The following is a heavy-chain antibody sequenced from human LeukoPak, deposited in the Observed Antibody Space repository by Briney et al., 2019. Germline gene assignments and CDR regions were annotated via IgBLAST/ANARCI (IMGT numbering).Heavy chain of an antibody. CDR2: VYNSGTT. V-gene: IGHV4-59*02. D-gene: IGHD4-11*01. CDR3: ARGRRAQTSGRQYYYYYYGMDV. Sequence: KPSETLSLTCTVSGGFATYYGWSWIRQPPGKGLEWIGFVYNSGTTKCNPSLKSRVTISVDKSRNHFSLNLSSVTAADTAVYYCARGRRAQTSGRQYYYYYYGMDVWGQGTTVTVSS. J-gene: IGHJ6*02. CDR1: GGFATYYG.